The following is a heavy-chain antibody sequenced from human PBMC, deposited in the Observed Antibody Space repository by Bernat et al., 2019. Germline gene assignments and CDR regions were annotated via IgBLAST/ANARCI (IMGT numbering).Heavy chain of an antibody. CDR3: ARDGGSYVFRGAFDI. D-gene: IGHD1-26*01. CDR2: ISSSSSSYI. CDR1: GFTFSSYS. J-gene: IGHJ3*02. V-gene: IGHV3-21*01. Sequence: EVQLVESGGGLVKPGGSLRLSCAASGFTFSSYSMNWVRQAPGKGLEWVSSISSSSSSYIYYADSVKGRFTISRDNAKNSLYLQMNSLRAEDTAVYYCARDGGSYVFRGAFDIWGQGTMVTVSS.